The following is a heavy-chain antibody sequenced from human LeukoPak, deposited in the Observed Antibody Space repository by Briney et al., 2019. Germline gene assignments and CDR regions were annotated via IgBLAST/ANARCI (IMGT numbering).Heavy chain of an antibody. CDR3: ARRKAIDG. CDR2: INRDGSER. CDR1: GFTFSSYW. Sequence: PGGSLRLSCAASGFTFSSYWMTWVRQAPGKGLEWVANINRDGSERYYVDSVKGRFTISRDDAKGSLYLQMSSLRAEDTAVYYCARRKAIDGLGQGTTVIV. J-gene: IGHJ6*02. V-gene: IGHV3-7*03.